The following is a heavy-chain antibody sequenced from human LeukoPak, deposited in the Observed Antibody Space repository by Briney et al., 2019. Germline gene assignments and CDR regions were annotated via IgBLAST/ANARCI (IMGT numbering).Heavy chain of an antibody. CDR3: ARSYGYSSSWYGSDWFDP. CDR1: GGSFSGYY. V-gene: IGHV4-34*01. CDR2: INHSGST. J-gene: IGHJ5*01. Sequence: SETLSLTCAVYGGSFSGYYRSWIRQPPGKGLEWIGEINHSGSTNYNPSLKSRVTISVDTSKNQFSLKLSSVTAADTAVYYCARSYGYSSSWYGSDWFDPWGQGTQVTVSS. D-gene: IGHD6-13*01.